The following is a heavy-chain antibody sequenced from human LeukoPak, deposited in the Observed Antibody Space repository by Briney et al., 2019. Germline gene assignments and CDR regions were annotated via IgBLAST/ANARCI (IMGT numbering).Heavy chain of an antibody. D-gene: IGHD2-2*01. Sequence: GGSLRLSCAASGFTFSSYSMNWVRQAPGKGLEWVSSISSSSSYIYYADSVKGRFTISRDNAKNSLYLQMNSLRAGDTAVYYCARARDLLVVVPAPSYFDYWGQGTLVTVSS. V-gene: IGHV3-21*01. CDR3: ARARDLLVVVPAPSYFDY. CDR1: GFTFSSYS. CDR2: ISSSSSYI. J-gene: IGHJ4*02.